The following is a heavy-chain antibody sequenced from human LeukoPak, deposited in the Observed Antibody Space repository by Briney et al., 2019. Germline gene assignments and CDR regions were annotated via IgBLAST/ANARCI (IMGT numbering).Heavy chain of an antibody. CDR2: INSDGSSA. D-gene: IGHD1-26*01. CDR1: GFTFSSHW. Sequence: PGGSLRLSCAASGFTFSSHWMHWVRQVPGRGLVWVSRINSDGSSATYTDSVKGRFTISRDNAKNTLYLQMNSLRVEDTAVYYCARDRIVGATSVDGFDIWGQGTMVTVSS. CDR3: ARDRIVGATSVDGFDI. V-gene: IGHV3-74*01. J-gene: IGHJ3*02.